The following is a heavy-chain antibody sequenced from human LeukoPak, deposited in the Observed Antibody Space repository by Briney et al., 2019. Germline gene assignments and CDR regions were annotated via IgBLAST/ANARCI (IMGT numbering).Heavy chain of an antibody. V-gene: IGHV4-34*01. D-gene: IGHD3-9*01. CDR1: GGSFSGYY. CDR3: ARADIVLRYFDWLLYYDY. Sequence: SETLSLTCAVYGGSFSGYYWSWIRRPPGKGLEWIGEINHSGSTNYNPSLKSRVTISVDTSKNQFSLKLSSVTAADTAVYYCARADIVLRYFDWLLYYDYWGQGTLVTVSS. J-gene: IGHJ4*02. CDR2: INHSGST.